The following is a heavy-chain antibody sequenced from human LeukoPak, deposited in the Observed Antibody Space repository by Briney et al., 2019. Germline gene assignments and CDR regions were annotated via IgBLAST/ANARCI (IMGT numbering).Heavy chain of an antibody. CDR1: GGSISSYY. CDR3: ARDDSSSWYANWFDP. Sequence: SETLSLTCTVSGGSISSYYWSWIRQPAGKGLEWIGRIYTSGSTNYNPSLKSRVTMSVDTSKNQFSLKLSPVTAADTAVYYCARDDSSSWYANWFDPWGQGTLVTVSS. D-gene: IGHD6-13*01. J-gene: IGHJ5*02. CDR2: IYTSGST. V-gene: IGHV4-4*07.